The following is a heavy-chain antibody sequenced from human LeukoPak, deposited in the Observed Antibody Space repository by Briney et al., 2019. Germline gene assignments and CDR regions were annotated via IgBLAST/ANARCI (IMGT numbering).Heavy chain of an antibody. Sequence: ESLKISCKGSGYIFTSYWIGWVRQMPGKGLEWMGIIYPGDSDTRYSPSFQGQVTISVDKSISTAYLQWSSLKASDTAMYYCASSATWLPGTYYFDYWGQGTLVTVSS. D-gene: IGHD5-24*01. J-gene: IGHJ4*02. CDR1: GYIFTSYW. V-gene: IGHV5-51*01. CDR3: ASSATWLPGTYYFDY. CDR2: IYPGDSDT.